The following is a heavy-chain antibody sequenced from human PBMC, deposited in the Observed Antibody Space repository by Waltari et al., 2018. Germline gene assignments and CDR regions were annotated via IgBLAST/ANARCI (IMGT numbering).Heavy chain of an antibody. CDR1: GFTFRSDA. D-gene: IGHD6-19*01. J-gene: IGHJ4*02. Sequence: EVQLVESGGGLVQPGGSLRLSCSASGFTFRSDAMHWVRQAPGKGLEYLSAISSNGDNTYYADSVKGRFTISRVNSKNTLYLQMSSLRAEDTAVYYCVKGSGWFNYGGQGTLVTVSS. CDR2: ISSNGDNT. V-gene: IGHV3-64D*06. CDR3: VKGSGWFNY.